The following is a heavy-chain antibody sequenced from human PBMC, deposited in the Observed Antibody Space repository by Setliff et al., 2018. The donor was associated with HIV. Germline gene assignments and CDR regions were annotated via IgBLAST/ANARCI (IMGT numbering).Heavy chain of an antibody. D-gene: IGHD6-19*01. Sequence: KTSETLSLTCTVPGASISSYYWSWIRQPPGKGLEWIGYIYTSGSTNFNPSLKSRVTISVATSKNQFSLKLSSVTAADTALYYCARQNSGWGVGLYYFDYWGQGTLVTVSS. V-gene: IGHV4-4*09. CDR1: GASISSYY. CDR2: IYTSGST. J-gene: IGHJ4*02. CDR3: ARQNSGWGVGLYYFDY.